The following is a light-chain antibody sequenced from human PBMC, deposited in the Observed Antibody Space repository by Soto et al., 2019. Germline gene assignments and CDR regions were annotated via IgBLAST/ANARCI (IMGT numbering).Light chain of an antibody. V-gene: IGKV1-27*01. J-gene: IGKJ4*01. CDR2: AAS. CDR3: QKYNSDPLT. CDR1: LPISNY. Sequence: DIQMTQSPSSLSASVGGRVTITCRASLPISNYLAWYQKKPGKIPNLLIYAASTLQAGVPSRFSGSGYGTDLTLTISSMQNEDVEAYYCQKYNSDPLTFGGGTKVDIK.